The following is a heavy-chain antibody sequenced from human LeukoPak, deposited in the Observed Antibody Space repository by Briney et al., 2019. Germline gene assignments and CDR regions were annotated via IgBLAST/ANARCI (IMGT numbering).Heavy chain of an antibody. Sequence: GGSLRLSCAASGFTFSNAWMSWVRQAPGKGLEWVGRIKSKTDGGTTDYAAPVKGRFTISRDDSKNTLYLQMNSLKTEDTALYYCTVGATYTDYYYYMDVWGKGTTVTISS. V-gene: IGHV3-15*01. CDR1: GFTFSNAW. J-gene: IGHJ6*03. D-gene: IGHD1-26*01. CDR2: IKSKTDGGTT. CDR3: TVGATYTDYYYYMDV.